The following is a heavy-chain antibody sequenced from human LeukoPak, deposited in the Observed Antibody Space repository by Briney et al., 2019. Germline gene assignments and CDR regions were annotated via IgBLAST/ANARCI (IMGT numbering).Heavy chain of an antibody. D-gene: IGHD1-26*01. CDR2: INPNSGAT. CDR3: ASVYSAKDFAQLDY. V-gene: IGHV1-2*02. Sequence: ASVKVSCKASGYTFTDYYVHWVRQAPGQGLEWMGWINPNSGATKYAQKFQGRVTMTRVTSIRTAYMELTILTSDDTAMYYCASVYSAKDFAQLDYWGQGTLVTVSS. CDR1: GYTFTDYY. J-gene: IGHJ4*02.